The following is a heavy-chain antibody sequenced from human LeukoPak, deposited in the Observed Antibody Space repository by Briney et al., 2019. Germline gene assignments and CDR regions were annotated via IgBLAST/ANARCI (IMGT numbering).Heavy chain of an antibody. J-gene: IGHJ4*02. CDR1: GGSISSYY. D-gene: IGHD1-26*01. V-gene: IGHV4-59*12. CDR2: IYYSGST. Sequence: SETLSLTCTVSGGSISSYYWSWIRQPPGKGLEWIGYIYYSGSTNYNPSLKSRVTISVDTSKNQFSLKLSSVTAADTAVYYCARDPLVAARNFDYWGQGTLVTVSS. CDR3: ARDPLVAARNFDY.